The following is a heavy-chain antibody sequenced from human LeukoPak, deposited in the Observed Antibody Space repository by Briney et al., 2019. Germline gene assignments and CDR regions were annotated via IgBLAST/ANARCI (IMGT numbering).Heavy chain of an antibody. J-gene: IGHJ6*03. CDR1: GGSLSSYC. Sequence: SETLSLTCTVSGGSLSSYCWSWIRHPPGQGLERIGLIYYSGSTNYNPSLKSRVTISVDTSTNQFSLKLSSVTAAGAAVYYWARHLGSSGWYYYYYYMDVWGKGTTVTVSS. CDR2: IYYSGST. D-gene: IGHD6-19*01. CDR3: ARHLGSSGWYYYYYYMDV. V-gene: IGHV4-59*08.